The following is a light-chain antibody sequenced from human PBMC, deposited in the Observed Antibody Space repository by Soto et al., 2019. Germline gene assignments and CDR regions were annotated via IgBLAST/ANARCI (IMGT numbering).Light chain of an antibody. J-gene: IGLJ1*01. CDR3: TSYTETTPHYG. V-gene: IGLV2-14*03. CDR2: DVA. CDR1: SSDIKSQNY. Sequence: QSVPTQPASVSGSPGQSITISCSGTSSDIKSQNYVSWYQQHPGEGPQLIIYDVAKRPPGVSNRFSGSKSGDTASLVISGRQAEDEAEYYCTSYTETTPHYGFGTGTKLTVL.